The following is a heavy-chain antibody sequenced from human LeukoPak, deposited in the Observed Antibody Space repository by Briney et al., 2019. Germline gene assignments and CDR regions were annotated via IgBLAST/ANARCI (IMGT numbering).Heavy chain of an antibody. CDR2: IIPILGIA. CDR1: GGTFSSYA. D-gene: IGHD2-2*01. V-gene: IGHV1-69*04. J-gene: IGHJ5*02. Sequence: ASVKVSCKASGGTFSSYAISWVRQAPGQGLEWMGRIIPILGIANYAQKFQGRVTITADKSTSTAYMELSSLRSEDTAVYYCARERGVVPAAQFDPWGQGTLVTVSS. CDR3: ARERGVVPAAQFDP.